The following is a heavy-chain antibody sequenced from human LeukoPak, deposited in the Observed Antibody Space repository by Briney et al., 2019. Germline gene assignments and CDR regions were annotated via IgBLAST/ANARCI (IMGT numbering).Heavy chain of an antibody. CDR2: ISTSSSYI. CDR1: GFTLSSYS. CDR3: ARDLNMITFGPWAFDI. V-gene: IGHV3-21*04. J-gene: IGHJ3*02. D-gene: IGHD3-16*01. Sequence: GGSLRLSCAASGFTLSSYSMNWVRQAPGKGLEWVSSISTSSSYIYYADSVKGRFTISRDNSKNTLYLQMNSLRAEDTAVYYCARDLNMITFGPWAFDIWGQGTMVTVSS.